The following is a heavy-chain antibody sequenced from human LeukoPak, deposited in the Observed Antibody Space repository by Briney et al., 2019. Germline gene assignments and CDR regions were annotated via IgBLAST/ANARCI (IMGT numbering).Heavy chain of an antibody. Sequence: PGGSLRLSCAASGFTFSSYGMHWVRQAPGKGLEWVAFIRYDGSNKYYADSVKGRFTISRDNSKNTLYLRMDSLRAEDTAVYYCAKDDVKNDYGDYYDWFDPWGQGTLVTVSS. V-gene: IGHV3-30*02. CDR3: AKDDVKNDYGDYYDWFDP. CDR1: GFTFSSYG. CDR2: IRYDGSNK. D-gene: IGHD4-17*01. J-gene: IGHJ5*02.